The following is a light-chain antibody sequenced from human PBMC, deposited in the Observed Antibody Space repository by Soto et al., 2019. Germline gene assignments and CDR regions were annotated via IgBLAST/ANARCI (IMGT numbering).Light chain of an antibody. Sequence: QSALTQPASVSGSPGQSITISCTGTSSDVGGYDYVSWYQQHPGKVPKLMIYEVFRRPSGISDRFSGSKSGNTASLTISGLQADDAADYYGCSYTTTRTFVFGGGTKLTVL. J-gene: IGLJ2*01. CDR3: CSYTTTRTFV. CDR2: EVF. CDR1: SSDVGGYDY. V-gene: IGLV2-14*03.